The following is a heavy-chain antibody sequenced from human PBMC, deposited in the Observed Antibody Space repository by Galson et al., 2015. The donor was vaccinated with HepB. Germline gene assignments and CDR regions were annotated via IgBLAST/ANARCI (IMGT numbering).Heavy chain of an antibody. CDR1: GYTFSSHI. D-gene: IGHD3-16*01. Sequence: SVKVSCKASGYTFSSHIISWVRQTPGQGLEWMGGISAHTSDTKDVRKFQDRVTMTIDSSTNTAYLELRKLRFDDTAVYFCARVNYDRTNFYYTGFDFWGQGTLVTVSS. CDR2: ISAHTSDT. J-gene: IGHJ4*02. V-gene: IGHV1-18*04. CDR3: ARVNYDRTNFYYTGFDF.